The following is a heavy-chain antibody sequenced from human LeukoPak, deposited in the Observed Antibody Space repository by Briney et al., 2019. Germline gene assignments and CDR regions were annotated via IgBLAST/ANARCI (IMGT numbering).Heavy chain of an antibody. J-gene: IGHJ5*02. CDR3: ARVRGVRGVNTYNWFDP. CDR1: GYTFTSYD. D-gene: IGHD3-10*01. CDR2: MNPNRGNT. Sequence: SVKVSCKASGYTFTSYDINWVRQATGQGLEWMGWMNPNRGNTGYAQKFQGRVTMTRNTSISTAYMELSSLRSEDTAVYYCARVRGVRGVNTYNWFDPWGQGTLVTVSS. V-gene: IGHV1-8*01.